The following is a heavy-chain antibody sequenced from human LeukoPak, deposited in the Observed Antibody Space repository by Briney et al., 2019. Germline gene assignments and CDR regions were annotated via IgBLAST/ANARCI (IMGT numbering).Heavy chain of an antibody. V-gene: IGHV3-23*01. J-gene: IGHJ4*02. CDR2: ISSSGGST. D-gene: IGHD3-22*01. CDR1: GFTFSSYA. CDR3: AKGGVITTSHRFGY. Sequence: GGSLRLSCAASGFTFSSYAMSWVRQAPGKGLEWVSAISSSGGSTYYADSVKGRFTISRDNSKNTLHLQMNSLRAEDTAVYYCAKGGVITTSHRFGYWGQGTLVTVSS.